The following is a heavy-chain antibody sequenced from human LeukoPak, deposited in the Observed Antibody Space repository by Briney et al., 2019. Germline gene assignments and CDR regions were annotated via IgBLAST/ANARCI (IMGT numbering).Heavy chain of an antibody. V-gene: IGHV3-48*01. Sequence: PGGSLRLSCAASGFSFSSYSMNWVRQAPGKGLEWVSYISSSSSTIYYADSVKGRFTISRDNSKNTLYLQMNSLRAEDTAVYYCAKPVVLVVAAEMATNYWGQGTLVTVSS. CDR1: GFSFSSYS. CDR2: ISSSSSTI. J-gene: IGHJ4*02. D-gene: IGHD5-24*01. CDR3: AKPVVLVVAAEMATNY.